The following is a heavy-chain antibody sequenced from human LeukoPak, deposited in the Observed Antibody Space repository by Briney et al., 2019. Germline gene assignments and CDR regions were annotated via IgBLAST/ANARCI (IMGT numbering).Heavy chain of an antibody. D-gene: IGHD1-26*01. CDR3: ARPSGSYQAYDAFDI. CDR1: GYSFASYW. V-gene: IGHV5-51*01. J-gene: IGHJ3*02. CDR2: VYPGDSDT. Sequence: GESLKISCKGSGYSFASYWIGWVRQMPGKGLEWMGIVYPGDSDTRYSPSFQGQVTISADKSISTAYLQWSSLKASDTAMYYCARPSGSYQAYDAFDIWGQGTMVTVSS.